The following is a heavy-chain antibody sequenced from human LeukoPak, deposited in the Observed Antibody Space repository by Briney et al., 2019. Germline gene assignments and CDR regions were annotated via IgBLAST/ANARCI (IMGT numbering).Heavy chain of an antibody. J-gene: IGHJ6*02. V-gene: IGHV4-59*08. CDR1: GGSISSYY. CDR2: INYIRTT. D-gene: IGHD6-13*01. Sequence: SETLSLTCTVSGGSISSYYWNWIRQPPGKGLEWIGYINYIRTTDYNPSLKSRVTISLNTSKNRFSLKLSSVTAADTAMYYCARSYSSSDHYYYYGMDVWGQGTTVTVSS. CDR3: ARSYSSSDHYYYYGMDV.